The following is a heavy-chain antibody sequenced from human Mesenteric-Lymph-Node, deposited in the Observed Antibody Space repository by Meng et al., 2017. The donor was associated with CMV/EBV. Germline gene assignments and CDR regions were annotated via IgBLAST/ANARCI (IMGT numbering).Heavy chain of an antibody. CDR1: GSTFTGYY. D-gene: IGHD6-13*01. CDR2: IDPNSGGT. V-gene: IGHV1-2*06. J-gene: IGHJ4*02. Sequence: KVSCTASGSTFTGYYLHWVRQAPGQGLEWMGRIDPNSGGTNYAQNFQGRVTMTRDTSISTAYMELSRLGSDDTAIYYCATIASDRYYWGQGTLVTVSS. CDR3: ATIASDRYY.